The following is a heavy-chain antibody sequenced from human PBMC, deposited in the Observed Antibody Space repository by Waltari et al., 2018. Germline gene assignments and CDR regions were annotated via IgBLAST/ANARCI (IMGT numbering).Heavy chain of an antibody. CDR3: AREGSLYSSTGGWIGP. Sequence: QVQVQESGPGLVKPSATMSLTCTVSGGSISGHYWSWIRQSPGKRLEGIGWIHYTGGTNYNPSLENRVSISLDGSKNQFSLNLSSVTAADTAVYYCAREGSLYSSTGGWIGPWGQGMLVTVSS. J-gene: IGHJ5*02. CDR2: IHYTGGT. CDR1: GGSISGHY. V-gene: IGHV4-59*11. D-gene: IGHD4-4*01.